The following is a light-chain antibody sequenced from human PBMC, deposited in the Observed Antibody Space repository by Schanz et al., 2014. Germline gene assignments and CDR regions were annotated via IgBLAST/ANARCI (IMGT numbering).Light chain of an antibody. J-gene: IGKJ2*01. V-gene: IGKV3-15*01. Sequence: EIVLTQSPATLSLSPGERATLSCRASQSVSSYLAWYQQKPGQAPRLLIYGSSNRATGIPARFSGSGSGTEFTLSISSLQSEDFAVYYCQQYNNWPPLYTFGQGTKLEIK. CDR1: QSVSSY. CDR2: GSS. CDR3: QQYNNWPPLYT.